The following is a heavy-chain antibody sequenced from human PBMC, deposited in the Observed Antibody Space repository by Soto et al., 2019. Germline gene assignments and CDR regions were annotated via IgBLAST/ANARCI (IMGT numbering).Heavy chain of an antibody. D-gene: IGHD3-9*01. CDR1: GFTFSSYG. Sequence: QVQLVESGGGVVQPGRSLRLSCAASGFTFSSYGMHWVRQAPGKGLEWVAVIWYDGSNKYYADSVKGRFTISRDNSKNTLYLQMNRLRAEDTAVYYYARDQYYDILTGYYIEDAFDIWGQGPMVTVSS. CDR2: IWYDGSNK. CDR3: ARDQYYDILTGYYIEDAFDI. J-gene: IGHJ3*02. V-gene: IGHV3-33*01.